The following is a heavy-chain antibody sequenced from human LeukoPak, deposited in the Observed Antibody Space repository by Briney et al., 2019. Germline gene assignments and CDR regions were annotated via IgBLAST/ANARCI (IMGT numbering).Heavy chain of an antibody. CDR2: ISSSSSYI. Sequence: GGSLRLSCAASGFTFSSYSMNWVRQAPGEGREGGSSISSSSSYIYYADSVKGRFNISREHAKNPLYLQMNSLRAEDTAVYYCARDWGYYYHYGMDVWGQGTTVTVSS. CDR1: GFTFSSYS. V-gene: IGHV3-21*01. J-gene: IGHJ6*02. CDR3: ARDWGYYYHYGMDV. D-gene: IGHD3-16*01.